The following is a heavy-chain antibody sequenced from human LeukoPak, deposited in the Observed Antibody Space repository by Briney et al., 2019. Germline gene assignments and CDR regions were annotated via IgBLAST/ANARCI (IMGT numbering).Heavy chain of an antibody. CDR2: IIPIFGTA. CDR1: GGTFISYA. D-gene: IGHD6-13*01. Sequence: SVKVSCKASGGTFISYAISWVRQAPGQGLEWMGGIIPIFGTANYAQKFQGRVTITADESTSTAYMELSSLRSEDTAVYHCARAAAGTGRPYYFDYWGQGTLVTVSS. CDR3: ARAAAGTGRPYYFDY. V-gene: IGHV1-69*01. J-gene: IGHJ4*02.